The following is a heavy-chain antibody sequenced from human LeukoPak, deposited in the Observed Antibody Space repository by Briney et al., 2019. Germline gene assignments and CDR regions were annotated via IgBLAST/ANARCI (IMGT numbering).Heavy chain of an antibody. J-gene: IGHJ4*02. V-gene: IGHV3-21*01. Sequence: GGSLRLSCAASGFTFSSYSMNWVRQAPGKGLEWVSSISSSSSYIYYADSAKGRFTISRDNAKNSLYLQMNSLRAEDTAVYYCARDEFPSVSNYFDYWGQGTLVTVSS. CDR1: GFTFSSYS. CDR2: ISSSSSYI. CDR3: ARDEFPSVSNYFDY. D-gene: IGHD2-21*01.